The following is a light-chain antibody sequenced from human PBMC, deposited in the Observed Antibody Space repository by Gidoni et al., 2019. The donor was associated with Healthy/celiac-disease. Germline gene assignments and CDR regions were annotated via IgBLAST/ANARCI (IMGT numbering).Light chain of an antibody. CDR3: QQSYSTPYT. V-gene: IGKV1-39*01. CDR2: AAS. Sequence: DIQMTQSPSSLSASVGDRVPITCRASQSISSYLNWYQQKPGKAPKLLIYAASSLQSGVPSRFSGRVSGTDFPLTISSLQPEDFSTYYFQQSYSTPYTFGQGTKLEIK. CDR1: QSISSY. J-gene: IGKJ2*01.